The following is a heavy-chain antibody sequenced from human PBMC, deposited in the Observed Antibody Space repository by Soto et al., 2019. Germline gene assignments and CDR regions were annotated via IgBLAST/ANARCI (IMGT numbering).Heavy chain of an antibody. Sequence: ASVKVSCKASGYTFTSYAMHWVRQAPGQRLEWMGWINAGNGNTKYSQKFQGRVTITTDTSASTAYMELSSLRSEDTAVYYCARVIGGWYYFDYWGQGTLVTVS. V-gene: IGHV1-3*01. CDR3: ARVIGGWYYFDY. D-gene: IGHD6-19*01. CDR1: GYTFTSYA. J-gene: IGHJ4*02. CDR2: INAGNGNT.